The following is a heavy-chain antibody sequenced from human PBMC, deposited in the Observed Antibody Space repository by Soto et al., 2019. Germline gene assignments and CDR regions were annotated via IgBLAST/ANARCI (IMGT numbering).Heavy chain of an antibody. CDR3: AKDRVGGTFYTPLAF. V-gene: IGHV3-30*18. D-gene: IGHD1-7*01. CDR1: GFNFDKYG. Sequence: VGSLRLSGQASGFNFDKYGMHWVRQARGKGLEWVAVITYDGSFQYYADSVKGRFTISRDNSKNTLSLHLNTLKPEDTAVYHCAKDRVGGTFYTPLAFWGQGTLVTVSS. CDR2: ITYDGSFQ. J-gene: IGHJ4*02.